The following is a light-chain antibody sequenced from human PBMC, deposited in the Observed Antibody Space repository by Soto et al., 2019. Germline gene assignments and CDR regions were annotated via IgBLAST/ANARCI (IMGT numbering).Light chain of an antibody. CDR3: QQYGSSPRT. J-gene: IGKJ1*01. CDR1: QSVASNN. Sequence: EIVLTQSPGTLSLSPGERETLSCRASQSVASNNLAWYQQKPGQSPRLLIYGASSRARGIPDRFTGSGSGTDFILTISRLEPEDFAVYYCQQYGSSPRTFGQGTKVDIK. CDR2: GAS. V-gene: IGKV3-20*01.